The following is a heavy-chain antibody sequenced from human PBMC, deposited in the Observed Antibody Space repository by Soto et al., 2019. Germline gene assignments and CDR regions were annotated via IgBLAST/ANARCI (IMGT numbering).Heavy chain of an antibody. CDR1: GFTFSDYY. Sequence: QVQLVESGGGLVKPGGSLRLSCAASGFTFSDYYMSWIRQAPGKGLEWVSYISSSSSYTNYADSVKGRFTISKDNAKNSLYLQMKSLRAEDTAVYYCSRDDYGGNSPLGDWGQGTLVTVSS. D-gene: IGHD4-17*01. CDR2: ISSSSSYT. CDR3: SRDDYGGNSPLGD. V-gene: IGHV3-11*05. J-gene: IGHJ4*02.